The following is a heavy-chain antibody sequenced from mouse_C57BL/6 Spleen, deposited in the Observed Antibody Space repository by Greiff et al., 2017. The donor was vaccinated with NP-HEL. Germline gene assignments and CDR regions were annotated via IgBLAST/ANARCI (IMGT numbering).Heavy chain of an antibody. Sequence: VQLQQPGAELVRPGSSVKLSCKASGYTFTSYWMDWVKQRPGQGLEWIGNIYPSDSETHYNQKFKDKATLTVDKSSSTAYMQLSSLTSEDSAVYYCARGIYYVNYVRAMDYWGQGTSVTVSS. V-gene: IGHV1-61*01. CDR3: ARGIYYVNYVRAMDY. CDR2: IYPSDSET. CDR1: GYTFTSYW. J-gene: IGHJ4*01. D-gene: IGHD2-1*01.